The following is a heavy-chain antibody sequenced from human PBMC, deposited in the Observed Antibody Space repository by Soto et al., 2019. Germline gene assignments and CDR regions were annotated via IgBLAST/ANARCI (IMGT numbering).Heavy chain of an antibody. CDR3: ARFETNYYDSSGYYYGDAFDI. CDR2: ISSSSSTI. Sequence: PGGSLRLSCAASGFTFSSYSMNWVRQAPGKGLEWVSYISSSSSTIYYADSVKGRFTISRDNAKNSLYLQMNSLRDEDTAVYYCARFETNYYDSSGYYYGDAFDIWGQGTMVTVSS. V-gene: IGHV3-48*02. J-gene: IGHJ3*02. CDR1: GFTFSSYS. D-gene: IGHD3-22*01.